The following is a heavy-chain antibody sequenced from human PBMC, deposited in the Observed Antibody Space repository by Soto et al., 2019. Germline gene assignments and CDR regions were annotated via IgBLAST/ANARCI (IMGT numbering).Heavy chain of an antibody. CDR1: GGTFSSYT. CDR3: ARAGRDCSGGSCYSIKYNY. D-gene: IGHD2-15*01. V-gene: IGHV1-69*02. Sequence: ASVKVSCKASGGTFSSYTISWVRQAPGQGLEWMGRIIPILGIANYAQKFQGRVTITADKSTSTAYMELSSLRSEDTAVYYCARAGRDCSGGSCYSIKYNYWGQGTLVTVSS. J-gene: IGHJ4*02. CDR2: IIPILGIA.